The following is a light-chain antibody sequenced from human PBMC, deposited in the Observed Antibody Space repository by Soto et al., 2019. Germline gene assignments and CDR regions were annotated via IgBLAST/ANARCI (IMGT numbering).Light chain of an antibody. J-gene: IGLJ1*01. V-gene: IGLV2-14*01. CDR2: EVS. CDR3: SSYTSSSTYV. CDR1: SSDVGGYNY. Sequence: QSPLTQPASVSGSPGQPITISCTGTSSDVGGYNYVSWYQQHPGKAPKLMIYEVSNRPSGVPNRFSGSKSGNTASLTISGLQAEDEADYYCSSYTSSSTYVFGTGTKVTVL.